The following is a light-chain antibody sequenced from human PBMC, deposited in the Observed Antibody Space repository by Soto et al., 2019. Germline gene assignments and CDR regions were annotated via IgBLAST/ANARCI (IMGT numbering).Light chain of an antibody. V-gene: IGKV4-1*01. CDR3: QQYYTTPWT. J-gene: IGKJ1*01. CDR2: WAS. Sequence: DIVMTQSPDSLAVSLGERATINCKSSQSVLYSSNNENYLAWYQQKPGQPPKXXIYWASTRESGVPDRFSGSGSGTDFTLTISSLQAEDVAVYYCQQYYTTPWTFGQGTKVDIK. CDR1: QSVLYSSNNENY.